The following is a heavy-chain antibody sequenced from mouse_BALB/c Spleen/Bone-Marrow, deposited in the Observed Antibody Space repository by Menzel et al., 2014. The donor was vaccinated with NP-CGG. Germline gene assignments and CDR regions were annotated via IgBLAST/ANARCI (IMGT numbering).Heavy chain of an antibody. J-gene: IGHJ2*01. CDR2: ISNGGGST. V-gene: IGHV5-12*02. Sequence: EVKLVEPGGGLVQPGGSLKLSCATSGFTFSDYYMYWVRQTPEKRLEWVAYISNGGGSTYYPDTVKGLFTISRDNAKNTLYLQMSRLKSEDTAMYYCARQGAYSYFDYWGQGTTLTVSS. CDR3: ARQGAYSYFDY. D-gene: IGHD2-10*01. CDR1: GFTFSDYY.